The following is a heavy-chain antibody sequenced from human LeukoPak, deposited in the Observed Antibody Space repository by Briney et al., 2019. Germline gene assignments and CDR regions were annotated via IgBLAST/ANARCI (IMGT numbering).Heavy chain of an antibody. Sequence: SETLSLTCAVSGGSISSSNWWSWVRQPPGKGLEWIGEIYHGGSTNYNPSLKSRVTISVDKSKNQFSLKLSSVTAADTAVYYCARSRSENYYYGMDVWGKGTTVTVSS. CDR3: ARSRSENYYYGMDV. V-gene: IGHV4-4*02. CDR1: GGSISSSNW. CDR2: IYHGGST. D-gene: IGHD5-24*01. J-gene: IGHJ6*04.